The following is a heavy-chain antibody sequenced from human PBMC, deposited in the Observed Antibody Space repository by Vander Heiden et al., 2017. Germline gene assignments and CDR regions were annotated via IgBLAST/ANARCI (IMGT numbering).Heavy chain of an antibody. CDR3: ARDTRVVLLSYYYYGMDV. D-gene: IGHD2-2*01. CDR2: ISRSSSYI. CDR1: GFTFSSYS. Sequence: EVQLVESGGGLVTPGGSLRLSCAASGFTFSSYSRNGVRQAPGKGLEWVSSISRSSSYIYYADSVKGRFTISRDNAKNSLYLQMNSLRAEDTAVYYCARDTRVVLLSYYYYGMDVWGQGTTVTVSS. J-gene: IGHJ6*02. V-gene: IGHV3-21*01.